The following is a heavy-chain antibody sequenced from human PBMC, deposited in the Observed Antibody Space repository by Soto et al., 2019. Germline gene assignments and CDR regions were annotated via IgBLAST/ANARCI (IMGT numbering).Heavy chain of an antibody. D-gene: IGHD2-15*01. CDR1: GGSISSGDYY. J-gene: IGHJ4*02. CDR2: IYYSGST. Sequence: SETLSLTCTVSGGSISSGDYYWSWIRQPPGKGLEWIGYIYYSGSTYYNPSLKSRVTISVDTSKNQFSLKLSSVTAADTAVYYCARTLDCSGGSCYYFAYWGQGTLVTVYS. CDR3: ARTLDCSGGSCYYFAY. V-gene: IGHV4-30-4*01.